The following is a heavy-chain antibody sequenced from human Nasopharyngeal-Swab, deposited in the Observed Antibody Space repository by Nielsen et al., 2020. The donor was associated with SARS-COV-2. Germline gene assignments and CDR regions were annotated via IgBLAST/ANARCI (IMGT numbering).Heavy chain of an antibody. J-gene: IGHJ3*02. V-gene: IGHV3-49*01. CDR2: IRSKTYGGAP. CDR1: GFTFGDYA. CDR3: ARSVGSFHGQGAFDI. Sequence: GESLKISCTTSGFTFGDYAMSWFRQAPGKGLEWVGFIRSKTYGGAPEYAASVKGRFTISRDGAESIAYLQMNSLETEDTGVYYCARSVGSFHGQGAFDIWGQGTMVTVSS. D-gene: IGHD3-10*01.